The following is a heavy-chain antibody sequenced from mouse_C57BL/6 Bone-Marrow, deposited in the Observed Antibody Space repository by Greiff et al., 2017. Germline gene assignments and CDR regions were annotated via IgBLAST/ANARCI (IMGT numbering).Heavy chain of an antibody. J-gene: IGHJ3*01. V-gene: IGHV1-74*01. CDR3: AMCGLCLRRGTWFAY. D-gene: IGHD2-2*01. CDR2: IHPSDSDT. CDR1: GYTFTSYW. Sequence: QVQLKQPGAELVKPGASVKVSCKASGYTFTSYWMHWVKQRPGQGLEWIGRIHPSDSDTNYNQKFKGKATLTVDNSSSTAYMQLSSLTSEDSAVYYCAMCGLCLRRGTWFAYWGQGTLVTVSA.